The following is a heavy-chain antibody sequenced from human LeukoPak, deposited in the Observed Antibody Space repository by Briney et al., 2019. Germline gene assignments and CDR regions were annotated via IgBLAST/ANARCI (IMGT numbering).Heavy chain of an antibody. V-gene: IGHV4-34*01. CDR1: GGSLRGYY. CDR3: ARGVLGPYYFDL. Sequence: SETLSLTCAVYGGSLRGYYWSWIRQPPGKGLEWIGEIHYTGATNYKPSLKSRATISGDPSKNQFPLRVSSVTAADTAVYYCARGVLGPYYFDLWGRGTLVTVSS. J-gene: IGHJ2*01. D-gene: IGHD7-27*01. CDR2: IHYTGAT.